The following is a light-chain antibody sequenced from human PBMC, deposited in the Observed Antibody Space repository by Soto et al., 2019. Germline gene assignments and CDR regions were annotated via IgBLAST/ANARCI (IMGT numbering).Light chain of an antibody. CDR1: SSDVGGYNY. Sequence: QSALTQPASVSGSPGQSITISCTGTSSDVGGYNYVSWYQQHPGKAPKLMIYEVSNRPSGVSNRFSGSKSGNTASLTISGPRAEDGADYYGRSYTPSSPLVLGTGTKVTVL. V-gene: IGLV2-14*01. CDR3: RSYTPSSPLV. J-gene: IGLJ1*01. CDR2: EVS.